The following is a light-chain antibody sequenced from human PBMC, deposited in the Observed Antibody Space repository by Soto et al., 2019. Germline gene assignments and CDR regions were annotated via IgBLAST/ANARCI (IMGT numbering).Light chain of an antibody. CDR3: QQYGTSPYT. J-gene: IGKJ2*01. CDR1: QSVSSSS. CDR2: GAA. Sequence: EIVLTQSPGTLSLSPGERATLSCRASQSVSSSSLAWYQQRPGQAPRLLIYGAASRATGIPDRFSGRGSGTDFTITISRLEPEDFAVYFCQQYGTSPYTFGQGTKLEIK. V-gene: IGKV3-20*01.